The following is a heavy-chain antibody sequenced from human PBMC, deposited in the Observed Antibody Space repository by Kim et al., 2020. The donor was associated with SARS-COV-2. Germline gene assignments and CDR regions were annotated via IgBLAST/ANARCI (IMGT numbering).Heavy chain of an antibody. CDR3: AADPQGGWGVY. Sequence: TNYAQKFQERVTITRDMSTSTAYMELSSLRSEDTAVYYCAADPQGGWGVYWGQGTLVTVSS. J-gene: IGHJ4*02. CDR2: T. D-gene: IGHD3-10*01. V-gene: IGHV1-58*01.